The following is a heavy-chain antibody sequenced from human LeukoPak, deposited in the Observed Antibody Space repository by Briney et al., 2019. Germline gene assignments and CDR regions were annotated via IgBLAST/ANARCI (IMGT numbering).Heavy chain of an antibody. V-gene: IGHV3-23*01. CDR3: AKDLGVGVPSCFDY. D-gene: IGHD2-15*01. CDR1: GFTFSSYA. J-gene: IGHJ4*02. Sequence: GGSLRLSCAASGFTFSSYAMSWVRQVPGKGLEWVSGISGSGDSTYYADSVKGRFPVSRDNSKNTLFLQMNSLRAEDTAVYYCAKDLGVGVPSCFDYWGQGTLVTVSS. CDR2: ISGSGDST.